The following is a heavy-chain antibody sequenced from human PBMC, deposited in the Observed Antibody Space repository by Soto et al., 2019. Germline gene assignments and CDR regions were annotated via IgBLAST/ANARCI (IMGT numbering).Heavy chain of an antibody. CDR1: GFTFSSDA. J-gene: IGHJ4*02. CDR2: ISASGGTA. V-gene: IGHV3-23*01. D-gene: IGHD2-21*02. Sequence: EVQLLESGGGAVQPGGSLRLSCAASGFTFSSDAMHWVRRPPGKGLEWVSSISASGGTAYYADSVKGRFSISRDILVNTPYLRVNGLRADDRAIYYCAEGRRLTWHFDYWGQGTMVTVSP. CDR3: AEGRRLTWHFDY.